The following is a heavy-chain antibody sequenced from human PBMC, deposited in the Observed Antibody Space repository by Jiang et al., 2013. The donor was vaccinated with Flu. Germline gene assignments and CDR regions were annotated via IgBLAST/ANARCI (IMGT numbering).Heavy chain of an antibody. D-gene: IGHD3-3*01. CDR3: AKITERDFWSGYYDY. V-gene: IGHV3-30*18. CDR1: GFTFSAYA. Sequence: AASGFTFSAYAMHWIRQAPGKGLEWAAVISYDGTDQYYGDSVKGRFTISRDNSRNTMYLQMNSLRPDDTAIYYCAKITERDFWSGYYDYWGLGTLVTVSA. CDR2: ISYDGTDQ. J-gene: IGHJ4*02.